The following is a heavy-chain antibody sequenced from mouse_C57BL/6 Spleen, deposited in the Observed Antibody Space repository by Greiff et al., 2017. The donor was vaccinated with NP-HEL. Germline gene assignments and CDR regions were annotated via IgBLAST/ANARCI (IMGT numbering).Heavy chain of an antibody. Sequence: EVQGVESGGGLVQPGGSLSLSCAASGFTFTDYYMSWVRQPPGKALEWLGFIRNKANGYTTEYSASVKGRFTISGDNSQSILYLQMNALRAEDSATYYCARYGGGYFDVWGTGTTVTVSS. CDR2: IRNKANGYTT. CDR3: ARYGGGYFDV. J-gene: IGHJ1*03. V-gene: IGHV7-3*01. CDR1: GFTFTDYY.